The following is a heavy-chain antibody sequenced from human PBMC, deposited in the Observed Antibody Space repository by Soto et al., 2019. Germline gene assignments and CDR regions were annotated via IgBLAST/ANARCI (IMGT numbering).Heavy chain of an antibody. V-gene: IGHV4-59*08. CDR1: GGSLSRYY. CDR3: ARHHDS. Sequence: PSGNPSLPLTVSGGSLSRYYWSWIRQPPGKGLEWIGYIYYSGSTNYNPSLKSRVTISVDTSKNQFSLKLSSVTAADTAVYYCARHHDSWGQGTLVTVSS. CDR2: IYYSGST. J-gene: IGHJ4*02.